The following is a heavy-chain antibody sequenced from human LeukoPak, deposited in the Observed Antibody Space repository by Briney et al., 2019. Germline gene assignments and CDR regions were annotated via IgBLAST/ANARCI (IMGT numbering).Heavy chain of an antibody. CDR2: IYPGDSDT. V-gene: IGHV5-51*01. D-gene: IGHD3-22*01. J-gene: IGHJ3*02. CDR1: GYSFTSYW. Sequence: GESLKISCKGSGYSFTSYWIGWVRQMPGKGLEWMGIIYPGDSDTRYSPSFQGQVTISADKSISTAYLQWSSLKASDTAMYYCASSEWDSSGFDAFDIWGQGTMVTVSS. CDR3: ASSEWDSSGFDAFDI.